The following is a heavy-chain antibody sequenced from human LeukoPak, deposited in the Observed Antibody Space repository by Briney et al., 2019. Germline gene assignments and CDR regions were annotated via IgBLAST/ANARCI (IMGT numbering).Heavy chain of an antibody. J-gene: IGHJ4*02. CDR3: AREGEYYDFWSGYPRPFDY. CDR2: IIPIFGTA. CDR1: GGTFSSYA. D-gene: IGHD3-3*01. Sequence: SVKVSCKASGGTFSSYAISWVRQAPGQGLEWMGGIIPIFGTANYAQKFQGRLTITTDESTSTAYMELSSLRSEDTAVYYCAREGEYYDFWSGYPRPFDYWGQGTLVTVSS. V-gene: IGHV1-69*05.